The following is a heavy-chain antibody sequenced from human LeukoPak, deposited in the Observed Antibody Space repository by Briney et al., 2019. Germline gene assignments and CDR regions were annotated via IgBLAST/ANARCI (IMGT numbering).Heavy chain of an antibody. CDR1: GFTFSNFG. CDR3: ARGSRAVVSDFDI. Sequence: GGSLRLSCAASGFTFSNFGINWVRQAPGKGLEWVSSISSSSSFIYYADSVKGRFTISRDNAENSLYLQMNSLRVEDTALYYCARGSRAVVSDFDIWGQGTMVTVSS. V-gene: IGHV3-21*01. CDR2: ISSSSSFI. J-gene: IGHJ3*02. D-gene: IGHD3-22*01.